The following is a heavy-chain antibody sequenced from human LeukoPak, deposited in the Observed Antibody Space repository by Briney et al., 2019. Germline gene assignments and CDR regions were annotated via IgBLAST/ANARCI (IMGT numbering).Heavy chain of an antibody. CDR3: ARDQYDTWSRRGNFDS. CDR1: GFTFSSYW. D-gene: IGHD3-3*01. J-gene: IGHJ4*02. CDR2: IKLDGSEK. V-gene: IGHV3-7*03. Sequence: GGSLRLSCAASGFTFSSYWMSWVRQAPGKGLEWVANIKLDGSEKNYVDSVKGRFTISRDNTKNSLYLQMNSLRVEDTAVFYCARDQYDTWSRRGNFDSWGQGTLVIVSS.